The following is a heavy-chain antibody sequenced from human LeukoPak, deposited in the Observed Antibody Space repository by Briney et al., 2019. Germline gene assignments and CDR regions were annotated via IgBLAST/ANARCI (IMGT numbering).Heavy chain of an antibody. D-gene: IGHD3-10*01. Sequence: GGSLRPSCAASGFTFSNYGMSWVRQAPGKGLEWVSGISDSGGSTKYEVSVKGRFTISRDNYKDTLYLQMNSLRAEDTAVYYCAKDRGIISDYWGQGTLVTVSS. CDR1: GFTFSNYG. CDR3: AKDRGIISDY. V-gene: IGHV3-23*02. CDR2: ISDSGGST. J-gene: IGHJ4*02.